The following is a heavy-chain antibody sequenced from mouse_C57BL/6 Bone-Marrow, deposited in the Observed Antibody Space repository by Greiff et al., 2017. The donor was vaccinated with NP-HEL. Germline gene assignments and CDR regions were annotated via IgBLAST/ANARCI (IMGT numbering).Heavy chain of an antibody. CDR3: TTLVYDYGDY. D-gene: IGHD2-4*01. CDR1: GFTFSDSW. CDR2: IRNKANNHAT. Sequence: EVKLMESGGGLVQPGGSMKLSCAASGFTFSDSWMDWVRQSPEKGLEWVAEIRNKANNHATYYAESVKGRFTISRDDSQSSVYLPMNSLRAEDTGIYYCTTLVYDYGDYWGQGTSVTVSS. V-gene: IGHV6-6*01. J-gene: IGHJ4*01.